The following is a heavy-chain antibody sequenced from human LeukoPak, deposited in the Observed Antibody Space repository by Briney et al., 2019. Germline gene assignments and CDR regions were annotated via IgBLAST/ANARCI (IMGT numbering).Heavy chain of an antibody. J-gene: IGHJ3*02. CDR2: ISGSGGST. CDR3: AAHSGSTWNAFDI. D-gene: IGHD5-12*01. CDR1: GFTFSSYA. Sequence: GGSLRLSCAASGFTFSSYAMSWVRQAPGKGLEWVSAISGSGGSTYYADSVKGRFTISRDNSKNTLYLQMNSLRAEDTAVYYCAAHSGSTWNAFDIWGQGTMVTVSS. V-gene: IGHV3-23*01.